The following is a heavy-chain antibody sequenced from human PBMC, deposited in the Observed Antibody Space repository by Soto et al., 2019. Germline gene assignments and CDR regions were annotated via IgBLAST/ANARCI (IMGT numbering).Heavy chain of an antibody. Sequence: QLQLQESGPGLVKPSETLSLTCTVSGGSISSSSYYWGWIRQPPGKGLEWIGSIYYSGSTYYNPSLKSRVTISVDTSKNQFSLKLSSVTAADTAVYYCARHQLEPGGVITTFDYWGQGTLVTVSS. CDR1: GGSISSSSYY. J-gene: IGHJ4*02. V-gene: IGHV4-39*01. CDR3: ARHQLEPGGVITTFDY. CDR2: IYYSGST. D-gene: IGHD3-22*01.